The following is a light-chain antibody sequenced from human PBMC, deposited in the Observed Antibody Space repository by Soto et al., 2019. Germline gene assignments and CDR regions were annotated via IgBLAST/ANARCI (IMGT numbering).Light chain of an antibody. CDR3: QQFTTFPVT. J-gene: IGKJ4*01. Sequence: AIQLTQSPSSLSASVGDRVTITCRPSQGIASALAWYQQRPGKPPSLLIYDASTSESGVTSRFSGSGSETDFALTISSLQPEDFGTYFCQQFTTFPVTFGGGTRVEIK. CDR1: QGIASA. CDR2: DAS. V-gene: IGKV1-13*02.